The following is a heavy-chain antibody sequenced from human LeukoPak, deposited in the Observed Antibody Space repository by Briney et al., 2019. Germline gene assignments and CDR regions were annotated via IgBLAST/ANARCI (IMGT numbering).Heavy chain of an antibody. D-gene: IGHD3-10*01. V-gene: IGHV3-43D*03. CDR2: ISWDGGGT. CDR1: GFTFDDYA. Sequence: QTGGSLSLSCAASGFTFDDYAMHWVRQAPGKGLEWVSLISWDGGGTYYADTVKGRFTISRDNSKNSLYLQMNSLRAEDTALYYCAKDMAAYYYASGNIDYWGQGTLVTVSS. J-gene: IGHJ4*02. CDR3: AKDMAAYYYASGNIDY.